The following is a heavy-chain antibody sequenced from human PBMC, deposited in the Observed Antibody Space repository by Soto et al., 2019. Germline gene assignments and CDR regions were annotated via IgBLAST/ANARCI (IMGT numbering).Heavy chain of an antibody. CDR1: GASISSSSYY. CDR2: IYYSGST. J-gene: IGHJ6*02. CDR3: ARDTVIRYRYYGMDV. D-gene: IGHD4-17*01. Sequence: QVQMQESGPGQVKPPESLSLTCNVAGASISSSSYYWVWIRQSPGQGLEWIGTIYYSGSTYYNPSLKSRVPLSLDTAKNQFPLNLSSVTAADSGIYYCARDTVIRYRYYGMDVWGQGATVSVSS. V-gene: IGHV4-39*02.